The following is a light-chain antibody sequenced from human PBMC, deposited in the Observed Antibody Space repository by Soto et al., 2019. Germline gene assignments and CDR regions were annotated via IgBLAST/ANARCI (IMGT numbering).Light chain of an antibody. V-gene: IGLV1-44*01. CDR2: TNY. Sequence: QSVLTQSPSASGTPGQRVTISCSGSSSNIGTNPVNWYQQLPGTAPKLLIYTNYQRPSGVPDRFSGSKSGTSASLAISGLQSEDEADYYCAAWDDSLNGHVFGTGTKLTVL. CDR3: AAWDDSLNGHV. CDR1: SSNIGTNP. J-gene: IGLJ1*01.